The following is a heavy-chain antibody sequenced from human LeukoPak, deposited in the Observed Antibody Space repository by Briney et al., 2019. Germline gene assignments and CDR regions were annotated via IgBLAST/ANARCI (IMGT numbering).Heavy chain of an antibody. CDR1: GFTFSDYY. Sequence: PGGSLRLSCAASGFTFSDYYMSWIRQAPGKGLEWASYISSSGSTIYYADSVKGRFTISRDNAKNSLYLQMNSLRAEDTAVYYCARVRITMVRGVPPYYYYMDVWGKGTTVTISS. J-gene: IGHJ6*03. CDR2: ISSSGSTI. D-gene: IGHD3-10*01. V-gene: IGHV3-11*01. CDR3: ARVRITMVRGVPPYYYYMDV.